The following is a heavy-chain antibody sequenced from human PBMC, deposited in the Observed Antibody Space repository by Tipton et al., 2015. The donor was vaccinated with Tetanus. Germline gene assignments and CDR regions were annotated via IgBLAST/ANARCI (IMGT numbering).Heavy chain of an antibody. J-gene: IGHJ4*02. D-gene: IGHD2-2*01. CDR3: ASDPALMGNFDY. CDR1: DGPVSSGGFY. V-gene: IGHV4-31*03. CDR2: IDYRGNT. Sequence: LRLSCSVSDGPVSSGGFYWGWVRQQPGKGLEWIGYIDYRGNTYYNPSLRRRVTFSFDTSENQFSLKLTSVTAADTAVYYCASDPALMGNFDYWGQGTLVTVSS.